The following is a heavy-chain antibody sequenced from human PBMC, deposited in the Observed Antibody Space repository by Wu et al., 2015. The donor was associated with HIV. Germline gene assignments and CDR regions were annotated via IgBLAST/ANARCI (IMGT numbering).Heavy chain of an antibody. J-gene: IGHJ2*01. Sequence: QVQLVQSGTEVKKPGTSVKVSCKASGYTFPDYDINWVRQATGEGLEWMGWMNPNSGNTGYAQKFQGRVTITRDTSISTAYMELSSLRSEDTAVYYCTTSEGYWYFDMWGRGTLVTVSS. V-gene: IGHV1-8*01. CDR3: TTSEGYWYFDM. CDR1: GYTFPDYD. CDR2: MNPNSGNT.